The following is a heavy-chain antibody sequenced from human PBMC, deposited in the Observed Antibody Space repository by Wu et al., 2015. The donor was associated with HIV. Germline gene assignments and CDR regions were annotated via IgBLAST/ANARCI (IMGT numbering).Heavy chain of an antibody. CDR3: ARVQFDPDYYTYFDL. V-gene: IGHV1-18*01. CDR2: MAPSSGHI. J-gene: IGHJ5*01. D-gene: IGHD4/OR15-4a*01. Sequence: QAQLVQSGPEAKRPGASVKVSCKASYILTSYPIAWVRQAPGQRLEWMGWMAPSSGHIQPAQKFQGRIYMSTNNSAHTAYMELRSLTSDDAAIYFCARVQFDPDYYTYFDLWGQGTLVTVSX. CDR1: YILTSYP.